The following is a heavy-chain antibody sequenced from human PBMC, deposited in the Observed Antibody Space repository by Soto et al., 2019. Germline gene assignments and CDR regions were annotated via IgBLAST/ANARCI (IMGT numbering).Heavy chain of an antibody. J-gene: IGHJ4*02. Sequence: EVQLVESGGGLVQPGGSLRLSCEVSAFTFRDHFIDCVRQAPGKGLEWVGRSRDKAHSYTTEYAASVKGRFTISRDDSRNSLYLQMNSLKTEVSAVYYCARNLAYGGGYTFDYWGQGTLVTVSS. D-gene: IGHD2-21*01. CDR1: AFTFRDHF. CDR2: SRDKAHSYTT. V-gene: IGHV3-72*01. CDR3: ARNLAYGGGYTFDY.